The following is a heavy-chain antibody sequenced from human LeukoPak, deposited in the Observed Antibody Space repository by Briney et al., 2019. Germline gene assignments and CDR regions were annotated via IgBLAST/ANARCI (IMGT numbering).Heavy chain of an antibody. Sequence: GGSLRLSCAASGFTFSSYGMHWVRQAPGKGLEWVAVISYDGSNKYYADSVKGRFTISRDNSKNTLYLQMNSLRAEDTAVYYCATSVVVAANPNYWGQGTQVTVSS. CDR3: ATSVVVAANPNY. CDR1: GFTFSSYG. CDR2: ISYDGSNK. V-gene: IGHV3-30*03. D-gene: IGHD2-15*01. J-gene: IGHJ4*02.